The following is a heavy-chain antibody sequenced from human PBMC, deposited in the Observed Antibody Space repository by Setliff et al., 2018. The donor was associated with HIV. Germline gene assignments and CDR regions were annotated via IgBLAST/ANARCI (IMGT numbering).Heavy chain of an antibody. V-gene: IGHV3-23*01. J-gene: IGHJ3*02. CDR3: ARATAAWDDAFDI. Sequence: LRLSCAASGFSFRSYAVSWVRQAPGKGLEWVSVISGSGDITYYADSVKGRFTISRDNAKNSLYLQMNSLRAEDTAVYYCARATAAWDDAFDIWGQGTMVTVSS. CDR2: ISGSGDIT. D-gene: IGHD6-13*01. CDR1: GFSFRSYA.